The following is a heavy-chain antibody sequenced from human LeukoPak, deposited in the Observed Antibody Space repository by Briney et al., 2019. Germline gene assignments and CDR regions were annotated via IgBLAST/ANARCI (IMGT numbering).Heavy chain of an antibody. CDR1: GYTFTGYY. V-gene: IGHV1-2*02. D-gene: IGHD3-3*01. Sequence: ASVKVSCKASGYTFTGYYMHWVRQAPGQGLEWMVWINPNSGGTNYAQKFQGRVTMTRDTSISTAYMELSRLRSDDTAVYYCARDRAYYDFWTPGFDPWGQGTLVTVSS. CDR2: INPNSGGT. J-gene: IGHJ5*02. CDR3: ARDRAYYDFWTPGFDP.